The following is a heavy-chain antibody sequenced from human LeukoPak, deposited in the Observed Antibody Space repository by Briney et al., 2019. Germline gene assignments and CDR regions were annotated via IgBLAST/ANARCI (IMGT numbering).Heavy chain of an antibody. J-gene: IGHJ6*02. D-gene: IGHD6-19*01. CDR2: LSGSGITT. V-gene: IGHV3-23*01. CDR3: ARVLGAVAGRRYTYYYYGMDV. CDR1: GFTFSNSA. Sequence: GGSLRLSCAASGFTFSNSAMSWVRQAPGKGLEWVSTLSGSGITTYYADSVTGRFTISRDNAKNSLYLQMNSLRAEDTAVYYCARVLGAVAGRRYTYYYYGMDVWGQGTTVTVSS.